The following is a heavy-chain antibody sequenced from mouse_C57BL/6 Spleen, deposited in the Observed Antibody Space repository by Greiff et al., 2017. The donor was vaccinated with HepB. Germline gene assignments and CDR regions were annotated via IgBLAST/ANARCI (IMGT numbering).Heavy chain of an antibody. CDR3: ARDPTMVTTGSWFAY. V-gene: IGHV5-4*01. J-gene: IGHJ3*01. CDR1: GFTFSSYA. D-gene: IGHD2-9*01. Sequence: EVQGVESGGGLVKPGGSLKLSCAASGFTFSSYAMSWVRQTPEKRLEWVATISDGGSYTYYPDNVKGRFTISRDNAKNNLYLQMSHLKSEDTAMYYCARDPTMVTTGSWFAYWGQGTLVTVSA. CDR2: ISDGGSYT.